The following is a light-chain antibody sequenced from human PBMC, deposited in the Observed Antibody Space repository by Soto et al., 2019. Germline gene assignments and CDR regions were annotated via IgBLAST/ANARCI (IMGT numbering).Light chain of an antibody. J-gene: IGKJ4*01. Sequence: EIVMTQSPATLSVSPGERATLSCRASQSVSSNLAWYQQKPGQAPSLLIYGASTRATGTPARFSGSGSGTECTLTISSLQSEDFAVYYCQQYIRWPLTFGGGTKLEIK. CDR3: QQYIRWPLT. CDR2: GAS. V-gene: IGKV3-15*01. CDR1: QSVSSN.